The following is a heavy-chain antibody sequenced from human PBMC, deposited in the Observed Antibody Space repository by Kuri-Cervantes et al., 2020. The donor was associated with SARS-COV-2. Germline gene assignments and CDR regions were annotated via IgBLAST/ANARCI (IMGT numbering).Heavy chain of an antibody. Sequence: SVKVSCKASGGTFSSYAISWVRQAPGQGLEWMGGIIPNFGTANYAQKFQGRVTITADKSTSTAYMELSSLRSEDTAVYYCARDRTEYSSGWFMTYYFYGMDVWGQGTTVTVSS. CDR1: GGTFSSYA. V-gene: IGHV1-69*06. D-gene: IGHD6-19*01. J-gene: IGHJ6*02. CDR2: IIPNFGTA. CDR3: ARDRTEYSSGWFMTYYFYGMDV.